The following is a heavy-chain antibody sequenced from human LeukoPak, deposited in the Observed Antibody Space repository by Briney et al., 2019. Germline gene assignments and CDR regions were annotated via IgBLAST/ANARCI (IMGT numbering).Heavy chain of an antibody. J-gene: IGHJ4*02. Sequence: PSETLSLTCAVYGGSFSGYYWSWIRQPPGKGLEWIGSIYYSGSTYYNPSLKSRVTISVDTSKNQFSLKLSSVTAADTAVYYCARGLTGSRRYFDSWGQGTLVTVSS. CDR1: GGSFSGYY. V-gene: IGHV4-34*01. CDR2: IYYSGST. CDR3: ARGLTGSRRYFDS. D-gene: IGHD3-10*01.